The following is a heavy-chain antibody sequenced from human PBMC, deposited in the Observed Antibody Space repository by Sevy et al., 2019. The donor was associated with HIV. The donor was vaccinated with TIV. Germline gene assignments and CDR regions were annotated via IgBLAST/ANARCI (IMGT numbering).Heavy chain of an antibody. CDR1: GFTFSDAW. CDR2: IKSNGGTV. CDR3: ITYPRITTTGTGGFDP. V-gene: IGHV3-15*01. Sequence: GESLKISCAASGFTFSDAWMGWVRQAAGKGLECVGRIKSNGGTVEHAAPVKGRFTISRDDSKDTLYLQMNSLKTEDTAVYFCITYPRITTTGTGGFDPWGQGTLVTVSS. D-gene: IGHD6-13*01. J-gene: IGHJ5*02.